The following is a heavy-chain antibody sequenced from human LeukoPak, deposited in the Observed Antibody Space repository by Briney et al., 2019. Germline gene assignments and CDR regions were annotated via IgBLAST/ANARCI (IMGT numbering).Heavy chain of an antibody. CDR1: GGSISSYY. Sequence: NTSETLSLTCTVSGGSISSYYWSWIRQPPGKGLEWIGYIYYSGSTNYNPSLKSRVTISVDTSKNQFSLKLSSVTAADTAVYYCARDMGYYDFWSGYYRPGGAFDIWGQGTMVTVSS. D-gene: IGHD3-3*01. CDR2: IYYSGST. V-gene: IGHV4-59*01. J-gene: IGHJ3*02. CDR3: ARDMGYYDFWSGYYRPGGAFDI.